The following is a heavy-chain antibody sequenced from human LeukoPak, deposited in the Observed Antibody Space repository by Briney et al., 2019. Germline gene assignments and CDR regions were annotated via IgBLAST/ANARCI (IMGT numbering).Heavy chain of an antibody. CDR1: GFTFSSYA. V-gene: IGHV3-11*01. CDR2: ISSSGSTI. D-gene: IGHD6-13*01. Sequence: GGSLRLSCAASGFTFSSYAMSWIRQAPGKGLEWVSYISSSGSTIYYADSVKGRFTISRDNAKNSLYLQMNSLRAEDTAVYYCAKNSRSSRDWFDPWGQGTLVTVSS. J-gene: IGHJ5*02. CDR3: AKNSRSSRDWFDP.